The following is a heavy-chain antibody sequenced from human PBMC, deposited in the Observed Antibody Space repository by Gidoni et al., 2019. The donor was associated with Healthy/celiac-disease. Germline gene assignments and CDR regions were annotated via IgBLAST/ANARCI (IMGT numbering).Heavy chain of an antibody. D-gene: IGHD6-13*01. J-gene: IGHJ4*02. CDR3: AKSTSSWAGNFDY. Sequence: GRSLRLSCAASAFTFSSYGMHWVRQAPGKGLEWGAVISYDGSNKYYADSVKGRFTIARDNSKNTLYLKMNSLRAEDTAVYYCAKSTSSWAGNFDYWGQGTLVTVSS. CDR1: AFTFSSYG. CDR2: ISYDGSNK. V-gene: IGHV3-30*18.